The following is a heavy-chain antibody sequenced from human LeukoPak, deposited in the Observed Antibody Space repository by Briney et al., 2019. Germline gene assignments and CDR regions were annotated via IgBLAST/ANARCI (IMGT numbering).Heavy chain of an antibody. CDR1: GFTFSSYA. CDR3: AKDPNPYYYYYDMDV. D-gene: IGHD1-14*01. J-gene: IGHJ6*03. CDR2: ISGSGGST. Sequence: GESLKISCAASGFTFSSYAMSWVRQAPGKGLEWVSAISGSGGSTYYADSVKGRFTISRDNSKNTLYLQMNSLRAEDTAVYYCAKDPNPYYYYYDMDVWGKGTTVTVSS. V-gene: IGHV3-23*01.